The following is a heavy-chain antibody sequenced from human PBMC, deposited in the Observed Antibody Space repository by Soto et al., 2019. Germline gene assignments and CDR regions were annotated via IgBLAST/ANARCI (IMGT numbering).Heavy chain of an antibody. CDR3: ARAWADIVVVPAANANYYYSYGMDV. V-gene: IGHV4-59*08. J-gene: IGHJ6*02. CDR2: IYYSGST. CDR1: GGSISSYY. Sequence: PSETLSLTCTVSGGSISSYYWSWIRQPPGKGLEWIGYIYYSGSTNYNPSLKSRVTISVDTSKNQFSLKLSSVTAADTAVYYCARAWADIVVVPAANANYYYSYGMDVWGQGTTVTVSS. D-gene: IGHD2-2*01.